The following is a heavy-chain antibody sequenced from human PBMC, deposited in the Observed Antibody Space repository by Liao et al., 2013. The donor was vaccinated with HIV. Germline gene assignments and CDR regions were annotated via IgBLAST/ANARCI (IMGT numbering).Heavy chain of an antibody. CDR3: ARDRPVVGGTEDAFDI. CDR1: GVSIRNTAYS. D-gene: IGHD1-26*01. Sequence: QLQLQESGSGLVKPSQTLSLTCDVSGVSIRNTAYSWSWIRQPPGKGLEWIGYIYQTGTTSYTPSLKSRVIISVDTSKNQFSLKLSSVTAADTAVYYCARDRPVVGGTEDAFDIWGQGTMVTVSS. CDR2: IYQTGTT. V-gene: IGHV4-30-2*01. J-gene: IGHJ3*02.